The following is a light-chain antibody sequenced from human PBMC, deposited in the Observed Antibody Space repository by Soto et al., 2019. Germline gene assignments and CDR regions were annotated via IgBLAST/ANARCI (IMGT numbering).Light chain of an antibody. CDR2: GNS. Sequence: QSVLTQPPSVSGAPGQRVTISCTGSSSNIGAGYDVHWYQQLPGTAPKLPIYGNSNRPSGVPDRFSGSTSGTSASLAITGLLAEDEADYYCQSYDSSLSTYVVGTGTKLTVL. V-gene: IGLV1-40*01. CDR3: QSYDSSLSTYV. CDR1: SSNIGAGYD. J-gene: IGLJ1*01.